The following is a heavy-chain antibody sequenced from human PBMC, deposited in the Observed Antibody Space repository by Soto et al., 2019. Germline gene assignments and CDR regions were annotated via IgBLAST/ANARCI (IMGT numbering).Heavy chain of an antibody. Sequence: QVQLQESGPGLVKPSGTLSLTCSVSGGSIISSNWWSWFRQPQRKGLEWIGEIYHSGSTNYNPSLKSRVTQSVDKSKNECSLKMSSVTAADTAVYYCARGGSAGPADVWGQGTTDTVSS. D-gene: IGHD6-25*01. CDR3: ARGGSAGPADV. J-gene: IGHJ6*02. CDR2: IYHSGST. CDR1: GGSIISSNW. V-gene: IGHV4-4*02.